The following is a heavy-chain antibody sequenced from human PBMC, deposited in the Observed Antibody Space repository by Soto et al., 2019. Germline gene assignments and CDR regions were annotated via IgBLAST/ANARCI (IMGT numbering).Heavy chain of an antibody. Sequence: QPQLQESGPGLVKPSETLSLTCTVSGASISSSSDFYWGWIRQTPGQGREWIGSAYFSGKTFYNPSLENRVTKGLDTNKCQYSLRLKFVTATESALYYCARQNYYVSGQPDYYYDAMYVWGQGTTVTVSS. CDR1: GASISSSSDFY. CDR2: AYFSGKT. D-gene: IGHD3-10*01. CDR3: ARQNYYVSGQPDYYYDAMYV. J-gene: IGHJ6*02. V-gene: IGHV4-39*01.